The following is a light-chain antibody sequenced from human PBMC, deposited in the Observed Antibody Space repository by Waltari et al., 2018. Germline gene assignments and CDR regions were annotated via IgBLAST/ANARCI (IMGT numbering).Light chain of an antibody. Sequence: DIVMTQSPLSLPVTPGEPASIPCRSSQSLLHNNGNTSLEWYLQKPGQSPQLLIYLVSNRASGVPDRFSGSGSGTDFTLKISRVEAEDVGVYYCMQALQTPRTFGQGTRVEVK. V-gene: IGKV2-28*01. CDR1: QSLLHNNGNTS. CDR2: LVS. CDR3: MQALQTPRT. J-gene: IGKJ1*01.